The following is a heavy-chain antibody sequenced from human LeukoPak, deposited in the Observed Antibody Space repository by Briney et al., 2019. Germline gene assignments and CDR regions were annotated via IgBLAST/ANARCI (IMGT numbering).Heavy chain of an antibody. CDR1: GFTFSSYG. J-gene: IGHJ2*01. V-gene: IGHV3-30*03. CDR2: ISYDGSNK. D-gene: IGHD3-22*01. Sequence: GGSLRLSCAASGFTFSSYGMHWVRQAPGKGLEWVAVISYDGSNKYYADSVKGRFTISRDNSKNTLYLQMNSLRAEDTAVYYCAGARITMIVVVSPTYWYFDLWGRGTLVTASS. CDR3: AGARITMIVVVSPTYWYFDL.